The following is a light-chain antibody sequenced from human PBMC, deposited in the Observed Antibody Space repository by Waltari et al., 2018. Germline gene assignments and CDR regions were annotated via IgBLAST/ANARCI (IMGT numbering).Light chain of an antibody. Sequence: SSELTQPPSVSVSPGQPATITCTGHISDNKHTYWYQQKAGQSPVVVIYQDDRRPSGIPERFSGSSSGNTATLTISGTQTMDEADYHCQAWNSNSVLFGGGTKLTVL. J-gene: IGLJ2*01. CDR2: QDD. V-gene: IGLV3-1*01. CDR1: ISDNKH. CDR3: QAWNSNSVL.